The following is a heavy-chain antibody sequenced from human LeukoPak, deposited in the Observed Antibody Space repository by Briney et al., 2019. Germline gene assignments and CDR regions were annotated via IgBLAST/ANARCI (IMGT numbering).Heavy chain of an antibody. D-gene: IGHD3-10*01. CDR3: AREIFGSGSCTVF. J-gene: IGHJ1*01. CDR2: IWHDGSHK. Sequence: PGGSLRLSCAASGFAFNTYAMHWVRQAPGQGLEWVARIWHDGSHKFYANSVRGQFTISRDNPKNTVSLQMINLRTEDTAVYYWAREIFGSGSCTVFCGQGNPCTVSS. CDR1: GFAFNTYA. V-gene: IGHV3-33*01.